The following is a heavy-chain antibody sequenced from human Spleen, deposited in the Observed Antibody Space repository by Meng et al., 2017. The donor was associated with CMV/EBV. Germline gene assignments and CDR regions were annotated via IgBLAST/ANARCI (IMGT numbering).Heavy chain of an antibody. D-gene: IGHD6-6*01. CDR2: IKQNGREK. CDR3: ARGGSLSVPRPGY. J-gene: IGHJ4*02. V-gene: IGHV3-7*01. Sequence: GGSLRLSCVGSGFTFNNYGLHWVRQAPGKGLEWVANIKQNGREKYYVDSVRGRFTVSRDNGKDSLYLQMNSLRAEDTAVYYCARGGSLSVPRPGYCGQGTLVTVSS. CDR1: GFTFNNYG.